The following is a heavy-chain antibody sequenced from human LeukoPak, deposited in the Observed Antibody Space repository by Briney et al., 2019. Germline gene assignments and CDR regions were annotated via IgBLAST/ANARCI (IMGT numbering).Heavy chain of an antibody. CDR2: ISGSGGST. V-gene: IGHV3-23*01. J-gene: IGHJ1*01. Sequence: GGSLRLSCAASGFTFSSYAMSWVRQAPGKGLEWVSAISGSGGSTYYADSVKGRFTISRDNSKNTLYLQMNSLRAEDTAVYYCARDRYYYDSSGYYQEYFQHWGQGTLVTVSS. CDR1: GFTFSSYA. D-gene: IGHD3-22*01. CDR3: ARDRYYYDSSGYYQEYFQH.